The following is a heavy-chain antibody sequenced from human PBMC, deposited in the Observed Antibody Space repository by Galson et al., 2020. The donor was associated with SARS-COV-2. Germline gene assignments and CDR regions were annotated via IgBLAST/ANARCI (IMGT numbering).Heavy chain of an antibody. CDR1: GGPISSGDYY. J-gene: IGHJ5*02. CDR2: IYYSGST. CDR3: ARFKYVDYAGDGIGCDP. V-gene: IGHV4-31*03. Sequence: ETSETLSLTCPAPGGPISSGDYYWSWIRQHPGKGLECIGYIYYSGSTYYTPSLTSRVTIPSDTSKKQFSLNLSSVTAADTAVYYCARFKYVDYAGDGIGCDPWGQGTLVTVSA. D-gene: IGHD4-17*01.